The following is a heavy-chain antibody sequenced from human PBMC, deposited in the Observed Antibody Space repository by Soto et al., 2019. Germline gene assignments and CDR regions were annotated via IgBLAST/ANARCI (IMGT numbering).Heavy chain of an antibody. CDR1: VFTSSG. Sequence: QDQLVQSGAEVKKPGASVKVSCKASVFTSSGISWVRQAPGQRLEWMGWISTHNGNTIYAQKSQGRVIMTMDTSTPTVYMELRSLRPDDTAVYLCAREGILGLFDAYDLWGQGTMVTVSS. D-gene: IGHD3-3*01. CDR3: AREGILGLFDAYDL. V-gene: IGHV1-18*04. J-gene: IGHJ3*01. CDR2: ISTHNGNT.